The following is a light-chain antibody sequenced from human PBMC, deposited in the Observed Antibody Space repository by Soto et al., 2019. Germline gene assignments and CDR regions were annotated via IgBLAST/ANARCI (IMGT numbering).Light chain of an antibody. CDR2: VNSDGSH. Sequence: QSVLTQSPSASASLGASVKLTCTLRSGYSSYVIAWHQQQPEKGPRYLMKVNSDGSHSKGDGIPDRFSGSRSGAERYLTISSLQSEDEADYYCQTWAPGIQVFGGGTKVTVL. V-gene: IGLV4-69*01. CDR1: SGYSSYV. J-gene: IGLJ2*01. CDR3: QTWAPGIQV.